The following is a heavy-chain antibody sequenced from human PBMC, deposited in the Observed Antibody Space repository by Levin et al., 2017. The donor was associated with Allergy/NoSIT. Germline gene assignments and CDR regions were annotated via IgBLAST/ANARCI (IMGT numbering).Heavy chain of an antibody. CDR2: INHSGST. D-gene: IGHD1-20*01. Sequence: SCAVYGGSFSGYYWSWIRQPPGKGLEWIGEINHSGSTNYNPSLKSRVTISVDTSKNQFSLKLSSVTAADTAVYYCARVSYNWNDEDYWGQGTLVTVSS. CDR1: GGSFSGYY. J-gene: IGHJ4*02. V-gene: IGHV4-34*01. CDR3: ARVSYNWNDEDY.